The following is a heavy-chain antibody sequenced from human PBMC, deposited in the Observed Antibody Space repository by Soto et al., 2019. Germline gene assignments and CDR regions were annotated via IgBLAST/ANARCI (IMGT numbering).Heavy chain of an antibody. Sequence: QVQLVQSGAEVKKPGSSVKVSCKASGGTFSSYAISWVRQAPGRGLEWMGGIIPISGTANYAQKFQGRVTITADESTSTAYMELSSLRSEDTAVYYCVRSQGSSTSLEIYYYYYYGMDVWGQGTTVTVSS. J-gene: IGHJ6*02. D-gene: IGHD2-2*01. V-gene: IGHV1-69*01. CDR2: IIPISGTA. CDR1: GGTFSSYA. CDR3: VRSQGSSTSLEIYYYYYYGMDV.